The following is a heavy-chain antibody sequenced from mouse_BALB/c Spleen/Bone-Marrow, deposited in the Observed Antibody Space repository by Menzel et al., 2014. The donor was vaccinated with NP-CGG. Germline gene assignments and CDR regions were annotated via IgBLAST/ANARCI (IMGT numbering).Heavy chain of an antibody. Sequence: EVKLVESGGGLAQPGGSLKLSCAASGFTFSGYTMSWVRQTPEKRLEWVAFITNGGGNTYYPDTLKGRFTISRDNAKNTLYLQMSSLKSEDTAIYYCTTLTGTSYWGQGTLVTVSA. CDR3: TTLTGTSY. J-gene: IGHJ3*01. CDR2: ITNGGGNT. D-gene: IGHD4-1*01. CDR1: GFTFSGYT. V-gene: IGHV5-12-2*01.